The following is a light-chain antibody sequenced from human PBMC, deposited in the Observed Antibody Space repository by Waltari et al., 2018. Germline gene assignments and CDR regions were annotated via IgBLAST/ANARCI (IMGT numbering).Light chain of an antibody. CDR1: GHNY. CDR3: SSYASSK. V-gene: IGLV2-14*04. Sequence: GHNYVSWYQQHPGKAPKLMIYDVVKRPSGVSNRFSGSKSGNTASLTISGLQAEDDAIYYCSSYASSKFGGGTKLTVL. CDR2: DVV. J-gene: IGLJ2*01.